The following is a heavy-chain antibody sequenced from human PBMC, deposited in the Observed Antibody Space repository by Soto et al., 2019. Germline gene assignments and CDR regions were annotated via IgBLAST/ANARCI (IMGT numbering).Heavy chain of an antibody. CDR2: VFHSGGT. J-gene: IGHJ4*02. CDR3: ARPPTFSGWEYYSDY. CDR1: GDSVSSRNYY. Sequence: QLQLQESGPGLVKPSETLSLTCTVSGDSVSSRNYYWGWIRQPPGKWREWIGSVFHSGGTYYNPSLKIRFTMSVDTSKNHFSLNLSSVTAAHAAVYSFARPPTFSGWEYYSDYWGQGTPVTVSS. V-gene: IGHV4-39*02. D-gene: IGHD6-19*01.